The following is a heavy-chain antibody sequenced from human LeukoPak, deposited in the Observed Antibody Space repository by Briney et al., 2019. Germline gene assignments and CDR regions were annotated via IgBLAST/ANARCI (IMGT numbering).Heavy chain of an antibody. CDR3: ARDWRTGTTFD. D-gene: IGHD1-1*01. Sequence: GGSLRLSCAASGFTFSSYSMNWVRQAPGKGLEWVSFISESSRTIYYADSVKGRFTISRDNAKNSLYLQMNSLRAEDTAIYYCARDWRTGTTFDWGQGTLVTVSS. J-gene: IGHJ4*02. V-gene: IGHV3-48*01. CDR2: ISESSRTI. CDR1: GFTFSSYS.